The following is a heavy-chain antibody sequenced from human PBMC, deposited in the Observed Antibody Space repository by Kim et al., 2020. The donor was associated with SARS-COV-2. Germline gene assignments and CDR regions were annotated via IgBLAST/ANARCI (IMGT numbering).Heavy chain of an antibody. CDR1: GYTFTSYA. CDR3: ARDWGLTLRYFDWLLYLDY. D-gene: IGHD3-9*01. CDR2: INAGNGNT. V-gene: IGHV1-3*01. Sequence: ASVKVSCKASGYTFTSYAMHWVRQAPGQRLEWMGWINAGNGNTKYSQKFQGRVTITRDTSASTAYMELSSLRSEDTAVYYCARDWGLTLRYFDWLLYLDYWGQGTLVAVSS. J-gene: IGHJ4*02.